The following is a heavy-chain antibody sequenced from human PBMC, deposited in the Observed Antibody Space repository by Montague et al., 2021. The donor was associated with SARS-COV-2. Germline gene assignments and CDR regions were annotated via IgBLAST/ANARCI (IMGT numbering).Heavy chain of an antibody. D-gene: IGHD3-16*01. CDR1: GVSITCYY. CDR2: IYASGST. V-gene: IGHV4-4*07. CDR3: VRDGGNWYYFDY. J-gene: IGHJ4*02. Sequence: SETLSLTCSISGVSITCYYWSWVRQPAGKGLEWIGHIYASGSTNYSPSLKSRVRLSIDNPKNQFSLKLESLTAADTAVYYCVRDGGNWYYFDYWGQGALVTVSS.